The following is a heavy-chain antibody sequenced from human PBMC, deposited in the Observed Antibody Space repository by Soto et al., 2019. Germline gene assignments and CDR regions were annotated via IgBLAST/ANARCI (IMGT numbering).Heavy chain of an antibody. Sequence: QVHLQESGPGLVKPSGTLSLTCDVSGDSISSVLWWSGVRLTRGKGLEWIGEIYHSGSINYNPSLKSRVTISADRSKNQFALTLTAVTAADTAVYYCATSQLGEYFDNWGQGTLVTVSS. J-gene: IGHJ4*02. D-gene: IGHD1-1*01. V-gene: IGHV4-4*02. CDR1: GDSISSVLW. CDR3: ATSQLGEYFDN. CDR2: IYHSGSI.